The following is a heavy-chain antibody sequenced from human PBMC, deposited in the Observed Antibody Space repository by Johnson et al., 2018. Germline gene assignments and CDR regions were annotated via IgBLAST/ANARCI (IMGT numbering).Heavy chain of an antibody. Sequence: QVQLQESAPGLVKPSETLSLTCTVSGGSIGSFYWNWVRQSPGKGLEWIGYIYSSGNTKYNPSLQSRVTISVDTSQNQFSLKLSSVTAADTAVYYCARGSVILGLDYWGHGTLVTVSS. D-gene: IGHD2-21*01. V-gene: IGHV4-59*01. CDR2: IYSSGNT. J-gene: IGHJ4*01. CDR3: ARGSVILGLDY. CDR1: GGSIGSFY.